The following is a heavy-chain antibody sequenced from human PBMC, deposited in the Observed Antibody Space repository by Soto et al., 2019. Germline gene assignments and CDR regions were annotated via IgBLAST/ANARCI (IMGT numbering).Heavy chain of an antibody. CDR3: ARVRDSSGWYEAGGGAFDI. J-gene: IGHJ3*02. CDR2: IYYSGST. V-gene: IGHV4-59*01. D-gene: IGHD6-19*01. CDR1: GGSISSYY. Sequence: PSEPLSLTCTVSGGSISSYYWSWIRQPPGKGLEWIGYIYYSGSTNYNPSLKSRVTISVDTSKNQFSLKLSSVTAADTAVYYCARVRDSSGWYEAGGGAFDIWGQGTMVTVSS.